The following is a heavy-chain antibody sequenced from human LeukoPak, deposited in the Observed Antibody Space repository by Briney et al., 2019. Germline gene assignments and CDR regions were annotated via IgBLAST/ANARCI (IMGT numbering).Heavy chain of an antibody. D-gene: IGHD3-3*01. CDR3: ARDYDFWSGFHPLVDY. CDR1: GFTFSSYE. V-gene: IGHV3-48*03. Sequence: TGGSLRLSCAASGFTFSSYEMNWVRQAPGKGLEWVSYISSSDSTIYYADSVKGRFAISRDNAKNSLYLQMNSLRAEDTAVYYCARDYDFWSGFHPLVDYWGQGTLVTVSS. J-gene: IGHJ4*02. CDR2: ISSSDSTI.